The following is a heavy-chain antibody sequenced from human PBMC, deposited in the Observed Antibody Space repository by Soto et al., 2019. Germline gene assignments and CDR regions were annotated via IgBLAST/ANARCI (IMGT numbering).Heavy chain of an antibody. V-gene: IGHV4-39*07. J-gene: IGHJ4*02. CDR2: IYYSGST. CDR1: GGSISSSSYY. CDR3: ARVLVSPAPFDY. Sequence: SETLSLTCTVSGGSISSSSYYWGWIRQPPGKGLEWIGSIYYSGSTYYNPSLKSRVTISVDTSKNQFSLKLTSVTAADTAVYYCARVLVSPAPFDYWGQGTLVTVSS. D-gene: IGHD3-3*01.